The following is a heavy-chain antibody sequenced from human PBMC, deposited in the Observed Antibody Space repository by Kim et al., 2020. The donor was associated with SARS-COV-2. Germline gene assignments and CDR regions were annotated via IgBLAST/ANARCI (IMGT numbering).Heavy chain of an antibody. CDR2: IWYDEKSE. J-gene: IGHJ3*02. CDR3: ARALYHSTAAAFDI. CDR1: GFIFSNYG. Sequence: GGSLRRSCAASGFIFSNYGMHWVRQAPGKGLEWVAVIWYDEKSEYYADSVRGRFTISRDNSKDTVYLQMNSLRAEDTAVYYCARALYHSTAAAFDIWGQG. D-gene: IGHD3-22*01. V-gene: IGHV3-33*01.